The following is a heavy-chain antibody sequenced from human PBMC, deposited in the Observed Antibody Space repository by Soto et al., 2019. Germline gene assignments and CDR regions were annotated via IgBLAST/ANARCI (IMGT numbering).Heavy chain of an antibody. D-gene: IGHD4-4*01. CDR1: GYTFSSHW. CDR3: ARRGNFPYHQFDF. V-gene: IGHV5-51*01. J-gene: IGHJ4*02. CDR2: IYPGGSDT. Sequence: GESLKISCKGSGYTFSSHWIGWVRQVPGKGLEWMGIIYPGGSDTRYSPSFQGQVTISADKSTSTAYLQWSSLKASDSAIYFCARRGNFPYHQFDFWGQGTLVTVSS.